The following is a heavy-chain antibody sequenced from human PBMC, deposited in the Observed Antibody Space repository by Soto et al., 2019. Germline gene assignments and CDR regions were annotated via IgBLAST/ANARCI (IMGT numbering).Heavy chain of an antibody. CDR1: GFTFTSSA. J-gene: IGHJ6*02. V-gene: IGHV1-58*01. Sequence: SVKVSCKASGFTFTSSAVQWVRQARGQRLEWIGWIVVGSGNTNYAQKFQERVTITRDMSTGTAYMELSSLRSEDTAVYYCAASGGPSYYDFWSGYYPYYYGMDVWGQGTTVTVSS. CDR3: AASGGPSYYDFWSGYYPYYYGMDV. D-gene: IGHD3-3*01. CDR2: IVVGSGNT.